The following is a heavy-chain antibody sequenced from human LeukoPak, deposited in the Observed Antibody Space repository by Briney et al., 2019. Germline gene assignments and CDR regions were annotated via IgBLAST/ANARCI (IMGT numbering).Heavy chain of an antibody. CDR2: IYYRGRT. J-gene: IGHJ4*02. CDR1: GGSISSGAYY. Sequence: SETLSLTCTVSGGSISSGAYYGSWIRQHPGKGLEWIGYIYYRGRTYYNPSLKSRVNMSVDTSKNQLSLKLSSVTAADTAVYYCAREIHGDYVDYWGQGTLVTVSS. V-gene: IGHV4-31*03. D-gene: IGHD4-17*01. CDR3: AREIHGDYVDY.